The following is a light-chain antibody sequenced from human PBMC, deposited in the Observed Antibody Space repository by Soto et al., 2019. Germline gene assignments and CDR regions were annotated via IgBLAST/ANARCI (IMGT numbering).Light chain of an antibody. V-gene: IGLV2-11*01. Sequence: QSALTQPRSVSGSPGQSVTISCTGTSSDVGGYNYVSWYQQHPGKAPKLMIYDVSKRPSGVSDRFSGSKSGNTASLTISGLHAEDEADYYCCSYAGNYYVFGTGTKVTVL. J-gene: IGLJ1*01. CDR2: DVS. CDR3: CSYAGNYYV. CDR1: SSDVGGYNY.